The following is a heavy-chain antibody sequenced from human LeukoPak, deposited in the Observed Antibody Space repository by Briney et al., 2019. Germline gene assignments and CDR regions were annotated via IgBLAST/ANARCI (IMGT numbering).Heavy chain of an antibody. J-gene: IGHJ5*02. CDR3: AGLNLGYCSGGSCPDWFDP. Sequence: PGGSLRLSCAASGFTFSSYSMNWVRQAPGKGLESVSSISGSSTYIYYADPVKGRFAISRDNAKNSQYLQMNSLRAEDTAVYYCAGLNLGYCSGGSCPDWFDPWGQGTLVTVSS. V-gene: IGHV3-21*01. D-gene: IGHD2-15*01. CDR1: GFTFSSYS. CDR2: ISGSSTYI.